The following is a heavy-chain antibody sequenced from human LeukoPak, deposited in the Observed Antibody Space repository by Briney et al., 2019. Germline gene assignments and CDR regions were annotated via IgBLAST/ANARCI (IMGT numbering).Heavy chain of an antibody. Sequence: GGSLRLSCAASGFTFSSYAMSWVRQAPGKGLEWVSAISGSGGSTYYADSVKGRFTISRDNSKNTLYLQMNSLRAEDTAVYYCAKDLARGGSYYESSDYWGQGTLVTVSS. V-gene: IGHV3-23*01. CDR3: AKDLARGGSYYESSDY. CDR1: GFTFSSYA. J-gene: IGHJ4*02. CDR2: ISGSGGST. D-gene: IGHD1-26*01.